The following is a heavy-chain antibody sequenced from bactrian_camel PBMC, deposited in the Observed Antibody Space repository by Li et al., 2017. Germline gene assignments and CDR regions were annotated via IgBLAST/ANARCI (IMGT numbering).Heavy chain of an antibody. Sequence: HVQLVESGGGSVQAGGSLRLSCVVSGHSRGSNCVGWYRLPPGRAPAEREGIAAIRRSGGETWYAASVKGRFTISRDSAKNSLYLQMSSLKPEDTAMYYCAATPDAPIGDWWFDAMHYNYWGQGTQVTVS. CDR2: IRRSGGET. J-gene: IGHJ4*01. CDR3: AATPDAPIGDWWFDAMHYNY. V-gene: IGHV3S55*01. D-gene: IGHD7*01. CDR1: GHSRGSNC.